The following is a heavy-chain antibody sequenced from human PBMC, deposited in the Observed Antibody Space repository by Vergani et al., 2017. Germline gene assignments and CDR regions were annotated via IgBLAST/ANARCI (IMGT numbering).Heavy chain of an antibody. D-gene: IGHD3-9*01. V-gene: IGHV4-31*03. CDR2: IYYSGST. J-gene: IGHJ3*02. CDR3: ARAQRYYDILTGWVGAFVI. Sequence: QVQLQESGPGLVKPSQTLSLTCTVSGGSISSGGYYWSWIRQHPGKGLEWIGYIYYSGSTYYNPSLKSRVTISVDTSKNQFSLKLSSVTAADTAVYYCARAQRYYDILTGWVGAFVIWGQGTMVTVSS. CDR1: GGSISSGGYY.